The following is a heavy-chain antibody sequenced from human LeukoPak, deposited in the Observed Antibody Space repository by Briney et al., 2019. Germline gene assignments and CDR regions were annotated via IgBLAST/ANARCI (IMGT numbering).Heavy chain of an antibody. D-gene: IGHD3-9*01. J-gene: IGHJ4*02. CDR1: GFTFSSYG. V-gene: IGHV3-23*01. Sequence: GGSLRLSCAASGFTFSSYGMSWVRQAPGKGLEWVSAISGSGGSTYYADSVKGRFTISRDNAKNSLYLQMNSLRAEDTAVYYCARDDRFYDILTGYWLGYFDYWGQGTLVTVSS. CDR3: ARDDRFYDILTGYWLGYFDY. CDR2: ISGSGGST.